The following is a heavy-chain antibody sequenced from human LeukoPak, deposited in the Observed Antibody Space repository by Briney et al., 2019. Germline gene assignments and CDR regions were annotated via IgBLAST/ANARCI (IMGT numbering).Heavy chain of an antibody. CDR1: GFNFNSYW. CDR3: ARVGIAVAGIDAFDI. Sequence: PGGSLRLSCAASGFNFNSYWMRWVRQAPGKGLVWVSRLNSDGSTTSYADSVKGRFTISRDNAKNTLYLQLNSLRAEDTAIYYCARVGIAVAGIDAFDIWGQGTMVTVSS. CDR2: LNSDGSTT. D-gene: IGHD6-19*01. J-gene: IGHJ3*02. V-gene: IGHV3-74*01.